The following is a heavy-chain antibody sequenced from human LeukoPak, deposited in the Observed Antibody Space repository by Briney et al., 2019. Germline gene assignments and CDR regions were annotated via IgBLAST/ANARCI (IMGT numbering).Heavy chain of an antibody. D-gene: IGHD4-17*01. V-gene: IGHV1-46*01. CDR1: GYTFTIYY. CDR2: INPSGGST. CDR3: ARELRDAFDI. J-gene: IGHJ3*02. Sequence: EASVKVSCKASGYTFTIYYMHWVRQAPGQGVERMGIINPSGGSTSYAQKFQGRVTMTRDMSTSTVYMELSSLRSEDTAVYYCARELRDAFDIWGQGTMVTVSS.